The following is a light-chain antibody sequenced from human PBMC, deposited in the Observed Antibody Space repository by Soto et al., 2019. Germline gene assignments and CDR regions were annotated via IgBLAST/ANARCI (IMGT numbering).Light chain of an antibody. CDR2: EGS. V-gene: IGLV2-23*01. J-gene: IGLJ3*02. Sequence: QSVLTQPASVSGSPGQSITISCTGTSSDVESYNVVSWHQQHPGKAPKLMIYEGSKRPSGVSNRFSGSKSGNTASLTISGLQAEDEADYYCCSYAGSSTWVFGGGTKVTVL. CDR1: SSDVESYNV. CDR3: CSYAGSSTWV.